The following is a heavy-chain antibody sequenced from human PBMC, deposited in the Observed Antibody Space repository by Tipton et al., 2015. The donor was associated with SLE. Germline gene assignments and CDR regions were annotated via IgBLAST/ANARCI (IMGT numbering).Heavy chain of an antibody. CDR2: IYYSGST. V-gene: IGHV4-39*07. Sequence: TLSLTCTVSGGSISSSSYYWGWIRQPPGKGLEWIGSIYYSGSTYYNPSLKSRVTISVDTSKNQFSRKLSSVTAADTAVYYRAREPLEVREWFDLWGRGTLVTVSS. CDR3: AREPLEVREWFDL. CDR1: GGSISSSSYY. D-gene: IGHD3-3*01. J-gene: IGHJ2*01.